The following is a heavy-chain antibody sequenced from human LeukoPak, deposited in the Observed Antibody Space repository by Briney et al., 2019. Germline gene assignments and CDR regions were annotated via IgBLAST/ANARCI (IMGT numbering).Heavy chain of an antibody. J-gene: IGHJ4*02. CDR2: IRYDGSNK. CDR3: AKELWDSSGYPFDY. CDR1: GFTFSSYG. D-gene: IGHD3-22*01. V-gene: IGHV3-30*02. Sequence: GGSLSLSCAASGFTFSSYGMHWVRQAPGKGLEWVAFIRYDGSNKYYADSVKGRFTISRDNSKNTLYLQMNSLRAEDTAVYYCAKELWDSSGYPFDYWGQGTLVAVSS.